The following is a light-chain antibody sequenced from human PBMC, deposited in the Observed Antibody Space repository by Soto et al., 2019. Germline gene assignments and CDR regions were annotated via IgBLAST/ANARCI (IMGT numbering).Light chain of an antibody. CDR2: AAS. Sequence: DIQMTQSPSSLSPSVGDRVTITCRASQTISRYLNWYQRKAGKAPKLLIHAASSLQSGVPSRFSGSGSGTDFTLTISSLQPEDFGIYYCQQYANNPWTFGQGTKVEIK. J-gene: IGKJ1*01. CDR1: QTISRY. CDR3: QQYANNPWT. V-gene: IGKV1-39*01.